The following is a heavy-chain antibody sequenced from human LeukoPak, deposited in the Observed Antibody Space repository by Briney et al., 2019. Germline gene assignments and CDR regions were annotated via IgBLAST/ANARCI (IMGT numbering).Heavy chain of an antibody. CDR1: GYTFTSYG. CDR2: ISAYNGNT. Sequence: GASVKVSCKASGYTFTSYGISWVRQAPGQGLEWMEWISAYNGNTNYAQKLQGRVTMTTDTSTSTAYMELRSLRSDDTAVYYCAREVWFGELSERTLDYWGQGTLVTVSS. CDR3: AREVWFGELSERTLDY. D-gene: IGHD3-10*01. V-gene: IGHV1-18*01. J-gene: IGHJ4*02.